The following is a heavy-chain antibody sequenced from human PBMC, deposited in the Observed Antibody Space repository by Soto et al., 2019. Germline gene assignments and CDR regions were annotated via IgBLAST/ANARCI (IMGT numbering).Heavy chain of an antibody. CDR2: ISYDGSNK. J-gene: IGHJ4*02. D-gene: IGHD6-19*01. V-gene: IGHV3-30*18. CDR1: GFTFSSYG. CDR3: AKGSFMEAVACRLDY. Sequence: GGSLRLSCAASGFTFSSYGMHWVRQAPGKGLEWVAVISYDGSNKYYADSVKGRFTISRDNSKNTLYLQMNSLRAEDTAVYYCAKGSFMEAVACRLDYWGQGTLVTVSS.